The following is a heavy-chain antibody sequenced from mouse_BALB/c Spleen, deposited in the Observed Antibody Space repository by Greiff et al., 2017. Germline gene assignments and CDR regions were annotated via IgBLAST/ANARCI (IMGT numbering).Heavy chain of an antibody. CDR2: IYPGNSDT. V-gene: IGHV1-5*01. Sequence: VHVKQSGTVLARPGASVKMSCKASGYTFTSYWMHWVKQRPGQGLEWIGAIYPGNSDTSYNQKFKGKAKLTAVTSTSTAYMELSSLTNEDSAVYYCTRDGNYGAWFAYWGQGTLVTVSA. CDR1: GYTFTSYW. D-gene: IGHD2-1*01. CDR3: TRDGNYGAWFAY. J-gene: IGHJ3*01.